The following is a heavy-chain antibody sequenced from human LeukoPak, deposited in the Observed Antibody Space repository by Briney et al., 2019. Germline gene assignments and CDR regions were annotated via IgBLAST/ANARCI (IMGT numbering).Heavy chain of an antibody. CDR2: ISGSGGST. CDR3: AKDPGRWELPYYFDY. V-gene: IGHV3-23*01. J-gene: IGHJ4*02. Sequence: GGSLRLSCAASGFTFSTYWMSWVRQAPGKGLEWVSAISGSGGSTYYADSVKGRFTISRDNSKNTLYLQMNSLRAEDTAVYYCAKDPGRWELPYYFDYWGQGTLVTVSS. CDR1: GFTFSTYW. D-gene: IGHD1-26*01.